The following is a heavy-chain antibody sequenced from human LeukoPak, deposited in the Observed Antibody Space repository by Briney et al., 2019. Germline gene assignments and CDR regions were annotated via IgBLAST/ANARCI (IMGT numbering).Heavy chain of an antibody. V-gene: IGHV4-59*01. CDR3: ASAKNTVMVN. Sequence: SETLSLTCTVSAGSITNYYWSWIRQPPGKGLEYLGHIYYGGSTDYNPSLKSPLTISLDASKNQFSLRLSFVTAADTAVYFCASAKNTVMVNWGQGTLITVSS. D-gene: IGHD5-18*01. CDR1: AGSITNYY. J-gene: IGHJ4*02. CDR2: IYYGGST.